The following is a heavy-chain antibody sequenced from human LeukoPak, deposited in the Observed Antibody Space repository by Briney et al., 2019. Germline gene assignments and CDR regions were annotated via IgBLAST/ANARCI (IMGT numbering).Heavy chain of an antibody. Sequence: GGSLRLSCAASDFSISPYYMSWVRQAPGKGLEWVSLISDSDRTDYPESVKGRFIISRDISKNAVYLQMTSLRAEDTAVYYCAREYGGHTFGVFDYWGQGALVTVSS. CDR2: ISDSDRT. D-gene: IGHD5-12*01. CDR3: AREYGGHTFGVFDY. J-gene: IGHJ4*02. V-gene: IGHV3-53*01. CDR1: DFSISPYY.